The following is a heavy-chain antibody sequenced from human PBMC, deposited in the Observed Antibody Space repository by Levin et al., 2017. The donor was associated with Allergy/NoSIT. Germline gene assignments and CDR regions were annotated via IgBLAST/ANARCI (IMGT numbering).Heavy chain of an antibody. V-gene: IGHV3-49*03. Sequence: GESLKISCRGSGFIFGDYAMSWFRQAPGKGLEWVGFTRSKAYGGTTEYAASVNGRLTIPRDDSKSIAYLQMNSLKTEDTAVYYCTRGVVVPAAMKYYYYGMDVWGQGTTVTVSS. D-gene: IGHD2-2*01. CDR2: TRSKAYGGTT. CDR3: TRGVVVPAAMKYYYYGMDV. CDR1: GFIFGDYA. J-gene: IGHJ6*02.